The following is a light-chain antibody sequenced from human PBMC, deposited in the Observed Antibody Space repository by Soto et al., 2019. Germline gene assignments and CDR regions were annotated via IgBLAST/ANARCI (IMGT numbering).Light chain of an antibody. J-gene: IGKJ1*01. CDR3: QQYDSSPKT. Sequence: DIQMTQSPSSLSASVGDRVTITCRASQNIARYLNWYQHKPGKAPELLIYAASNLQDGVPSRFSGSGSGTEFTLTISSLQPEDFAVYYCQQYDSSPKTFGQGTKVEIK. CDR2: AAS. CDR1: QNIARY. V-gene: IGKV1-39*01.